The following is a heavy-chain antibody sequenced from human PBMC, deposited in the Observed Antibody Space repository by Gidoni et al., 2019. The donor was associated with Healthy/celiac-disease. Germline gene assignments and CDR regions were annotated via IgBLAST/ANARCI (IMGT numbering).Heavy chain of an antibody. V-gene: IGHV3-23*01. J-gene: IGHJ3*02. CDR3: AKDGRGDTMIVFNDAFDI. CDR1: GFPFSSYA. Sequence: EVQLLESGGGLVQPGGSLRLSCPASGFPFSSYAMSWVSQAPGKGLGWVSDISGSGGSTDYADSVKGRFTISRDNSKNTLYLQMNSLRAEDTAVYYCAKDGRGDTMIVFNDAFDIWGQGTMVTVSS. CDR2: ISGSGGST. D-gene: IGHD3-22*01.